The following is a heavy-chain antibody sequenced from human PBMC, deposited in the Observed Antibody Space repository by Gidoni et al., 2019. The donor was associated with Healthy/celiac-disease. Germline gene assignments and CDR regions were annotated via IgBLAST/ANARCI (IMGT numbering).Heavy chain of an antibody. CDR2: VDPEDGET. CDR1: GYTFTDYY. J-gene: IGHJ5*02. V-gene: IGHV1-69-2*01. Sequence: EVQLVQSGAEVKKPGATVKISCKVSGYTFTDYYMHWVQQAPGKGLEWMGLVDPEDGETIYAEKFQGRVTITADTSTDTAYMELSSLRSEDTAVYYCATGGRYFDWLLYDRGWFDPWGQGTLVTVSS. D-gene: IGHD3-9*01. CDR3: ATGGRYFDWLLYDRGWFDP.